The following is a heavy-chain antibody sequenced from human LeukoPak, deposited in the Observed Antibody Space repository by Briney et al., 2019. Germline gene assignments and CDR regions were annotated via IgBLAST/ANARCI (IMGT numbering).Heavy chain of an antibody. CDR2: IYYSGST. D-gene: IGHD2-21*01. CDR1: GGSISSSSYY. CDR3: ARDMRRGLHMD. V-gene: IGHV4-39*07. Sequence: PSETLSLTCTVSGGSISSSSYYWGWLRQPPGRGREWIGSIYYSGSTYYNPSLKSRVTISVDTSKNQFSLKLSSVTAADTAVYYCARDMRRGLHMDWGQGTLVTVSS. J-gene: IGHJ4*02.